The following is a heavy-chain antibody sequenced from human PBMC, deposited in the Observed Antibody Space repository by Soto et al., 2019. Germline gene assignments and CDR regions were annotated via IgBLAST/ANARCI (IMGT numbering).Heavy chain of an antibody. V-gene: IGHV1-2*02. J-gene: IGHJ4*02. CDR2: INPNSGGT. CDR1: GYTYSDYY. Sequence: GASVKVSCKASGYTYSDYYIHWVRHAPGQGLEWMGWINPNSGGTKYAPKFQGGVTMTRDTSITTAYMELSRLRSGDTAVYYCAREPATAKPEGVDYWGQGTLVTVSS. D-gene: IGHD1-1*01. CDR3: AREPATAKPEGVDY.